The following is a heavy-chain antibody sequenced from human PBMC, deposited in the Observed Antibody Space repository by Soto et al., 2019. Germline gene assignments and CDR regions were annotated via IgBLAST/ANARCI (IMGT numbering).Heavy chain of an antibody. J-gene: IGHJ5*02. V-gene: IGHV1-2*02. D-gene: IGHD3-10*01. CDR1: GYTFTGYF. CDR2: INPYSGGA. Sequence: QVQLLQSGAEVKKPGASVKVSCKASGYTFTGYFMHWVRQAPGQGLEWMGWINPYSGGAAYAQSFQGRVTMTSDTSTNTDYRELSRLRFDDSAVYYCARVIRGAYYNSPLDTGGQGTVVTVSS. CDR3: ARVIRGAYYNSPLDT.